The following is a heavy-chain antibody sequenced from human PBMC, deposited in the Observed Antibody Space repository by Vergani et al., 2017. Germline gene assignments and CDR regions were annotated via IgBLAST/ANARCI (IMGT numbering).Heavy chain of an antibody. CDR2: IIPIFGTA. V-gene: IGHV1-69*01. D-gene: IGHD5-12*01. CDR1: GFTFSSYA. Sequence: VQLLESGGGLVQPGGSLRLSCAASGFTFSSYAISWVRQAPGQGLEWMGGIIPIFGTANYAQKFQGRVTITADESTSTAYMELSSLRSEDTAVYYCARAVYSGYESYYFDYWGQGTLVTVSS. CDR3: ARAVYSGYESYYFDY. J-gene: IGHJ4*02.